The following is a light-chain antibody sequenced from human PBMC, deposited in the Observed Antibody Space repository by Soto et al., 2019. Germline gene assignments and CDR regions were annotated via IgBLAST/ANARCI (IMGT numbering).Light chain of an antibody. V-gene: IGLV1-44*01. CDR1: SSNIGSNA. CDR3: AAWDDSLNVVV. CDR2: PNT. J-gene: IGLJ2*01. Sequence: QSVLTQPPSASGTPGQRVTISCSGSSSNIGSNAVNGYQHLPGTAPKLLIYPNTQWPSGVPDRFSGSKSGTSASLAISGLQSEDEADYYCAAWDDSLNVVVFGGGTKLTVL.